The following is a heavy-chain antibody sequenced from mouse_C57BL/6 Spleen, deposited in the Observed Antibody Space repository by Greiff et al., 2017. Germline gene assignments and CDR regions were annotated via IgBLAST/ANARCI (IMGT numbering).Heavy chain of an antibody. CDR1: GFTFSSYG. D-gene: IGHD2-4*01. CDR2: ISSGGSYT. J-gene: IGHJ2*01. CDR3: ARYDDSYFDY. Sequence: EVQGVESGGDLVKPGGSLKLSCAASGFTFSSYGMSWVRQTPDKRLEWVATISSGGSYTYYPDSVKGRFTISRDNAKNTLYLQMSSLKSEDTAMYYCARYDDSYFDYWGQGTTLTVSS. V-gene: IGHV5-6*01.